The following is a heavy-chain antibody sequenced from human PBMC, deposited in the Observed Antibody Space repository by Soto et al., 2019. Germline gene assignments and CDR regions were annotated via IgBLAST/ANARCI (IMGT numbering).Heavy chain of an antibody. CDR3: ARDLLHHRIAAAGIDY. J-gene: IGHJ4*02. Sequence: GGSLRLSCAASGFTFSSYGMHWVRQAPGKGLEWVAVIWYDGSNKYYADSVKGRFTISRDNSKNTLYLQMNSLRAEDTAVYYCARDLLHHRIAAAGIDYWGQGTLVTVSS. V-gene: IGHV3-33*01. D-gene: IGHD6-13*01. CDR2: IWYDGSNK. CDR1: GFTFSSYG.